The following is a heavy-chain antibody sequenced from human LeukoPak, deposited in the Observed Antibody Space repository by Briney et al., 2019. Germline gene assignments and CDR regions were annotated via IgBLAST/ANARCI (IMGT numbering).Heavy chain of an antibody. Sequence: SETLSLTCTVAGDSISSGGYYWSWFRQPPGKGLEWIGYIYQSGNTYYNPSLKSRVTISLDRSKNQFSLNLNSVTAADTAVYYCARVRGMIPIWGQGTMVTVSS. CDR3: ARVRGMIPI. V-gene: IGHV4-30-2*01. D-gene: IGHD3-22*01. CDR2: IYQSGNT. J-gene: IGHJ3*02. CDR1: GDSISSGGYY.